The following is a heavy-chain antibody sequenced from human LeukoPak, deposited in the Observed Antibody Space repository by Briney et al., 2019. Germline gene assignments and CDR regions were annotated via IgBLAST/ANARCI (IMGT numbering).Heavy chain of an antibody. CDR1: GFTFSSYW. CDR3: AREGRVSGYDFDC. CDR2: INSDGSRI. D-gene: IGHD5-12*01. Sequence: GGPLRLSYAASGFTFSSYWKLWVREAPGKKLVWVSRINSDGSRITYADSVKGRFTISRDSAKNTLYLQMNSLRVEDTAVYYCAREGRVSGYDFDCWGQGTLVTVSS. V-gene: IGHV3-74*03. J-gene: IGHJ4*02.